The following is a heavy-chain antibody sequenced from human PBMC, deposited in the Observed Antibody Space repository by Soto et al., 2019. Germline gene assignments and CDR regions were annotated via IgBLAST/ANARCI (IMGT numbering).Heavy chain of an antibody. V-gene: IGHV4-4*02. Sequence: QVQLQESGPGLVRPSGTVSLTCAVSGLSISSDNWWSWVRQPPGKGLEWIGELHPSGSTNYNPSLKSRVTMSVVPSKDLFSLTLNSVTAADTAFYYCARDQGSHPGDWGQGTLVSVSS. CDR1: GLSISSDNW. J-gene: IGHJ4*02. D-gene: IGHD6-13*01. CDR3: ARDQGSHPGD. CDR2: LHPSGST.